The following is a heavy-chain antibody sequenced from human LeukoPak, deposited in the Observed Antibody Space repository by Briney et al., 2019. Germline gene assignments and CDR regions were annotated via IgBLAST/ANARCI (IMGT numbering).Heavy chain of an antibody. CDR3: ARQGDGAYSYGNFDS. CDR2: IYYTGAT. J-gene: IGHJ4*02. CDR1: GGSISRRAYY. V-gene: IGHV4-39*01. D-gene: IGHD5-18*01. Sequence: SETLSLTCTVSGGSISRRAYYWGWIRQPPGKGLEWIGSIYYTGATYSSPSLKSRLTISLVTSENHFSLKLSSVTAADTAVYYCARQGDGAYSYGNFDSWGQGTLVAVSS.